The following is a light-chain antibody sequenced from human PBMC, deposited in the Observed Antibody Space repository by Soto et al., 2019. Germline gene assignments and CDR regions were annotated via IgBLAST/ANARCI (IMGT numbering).Light chain of an antibody. CDR3: QQANSFPPT. Sequence: EIQMTQSPSSVSASVGDRVTITCRASHGISSWLAWYQQNPGRAPKLLIYAASSLQSGVPSRFSGSGSGTDFTLTISSLQPEDFATYYCQQANSFPPTFGQGTKVEIK. CDR2: AAS. V-gene: IGKV1-12*01. CDR1: HGISSW. J-gene: IGKJ1*01.